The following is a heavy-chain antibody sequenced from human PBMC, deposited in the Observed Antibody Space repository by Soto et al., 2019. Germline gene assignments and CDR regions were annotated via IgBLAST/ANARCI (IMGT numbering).Heavy chain of an antibody. CDR1: GGSFSGYY. Sequence: SETPSLTCAVYGGSFSGYYWSWIRQPPGKGLEWIGEINHSGSTNYNPSLKSRVTISVDTSKNQFSLKLSSVTAADTAVYYCATLYDSSGSDAFDIWGLGTMGIVS. CDR3: ATLYDSSGSDAFDI. CDR2: INHSGST. J-gene: IGHJ3*02. V-gene: IGHV4-34*01. D-gene: IGHD3-22*01.